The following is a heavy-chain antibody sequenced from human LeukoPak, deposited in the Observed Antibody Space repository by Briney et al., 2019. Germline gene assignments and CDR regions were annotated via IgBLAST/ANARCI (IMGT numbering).Heavy chain of an antibody. CDR1: GASIISDRYY. D-gene: IGHD3-10*01. V-gene: IGHV4-61*02. J-gene: IGHJ5*02. CDR2: ISGSGSA. Sequence: SETLSPTCTVSGASIISDRYYWSWIRLPAGKGLEWIGRISGSGSANYNPSLGGRITVSRDTSKNQFSLKLTSVTAADTAVHFCAREDRRGLTTYWFDLWGQGTLVTVSS. CDR3: AREDRRGLTTYWFDL.